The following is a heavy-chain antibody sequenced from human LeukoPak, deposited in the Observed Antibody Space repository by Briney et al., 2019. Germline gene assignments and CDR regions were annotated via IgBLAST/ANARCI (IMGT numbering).Heavy chain of an antibody. V-gene: IGHV4-34*01. J-gene: IGHJ4*02. CDR2: INHSGST. CDR1: GGSISTNY. Sequence: SETLSLTCTVSGGSISTNYWSWIRQPPGKGLEWIGEINHSGSTNYNPSLKSRVTISVDTSKNQFSLKLSSVTAADTAVYYCARGGYSYGYGYWGQGTLVTVSS. D-gene: IGHD5-18*01. CDR3: ARGGYSYGYGY.